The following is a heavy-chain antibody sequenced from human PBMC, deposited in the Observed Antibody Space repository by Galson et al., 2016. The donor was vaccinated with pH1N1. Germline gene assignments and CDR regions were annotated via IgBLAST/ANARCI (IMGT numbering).Heavy chain of an antibody. J-gene: IGHJ4*02. CDR3: ATGLLAAAGTFDY. CDR2: ISYDGSNK. Sequence: SLRLSCAASGLVYSDYWMTWVRQAPGKGLEWVAVISYDGSNKYYADSVKGRFTISRDNSKNTLYLQMNSLRAEDTAVYYCATGLLAAAGTFDYWGQGTLVTVSS. D-gene: IGHD6-13*01. V-gene: IGHV3-30*03. CDR1: GLVYSDYW.